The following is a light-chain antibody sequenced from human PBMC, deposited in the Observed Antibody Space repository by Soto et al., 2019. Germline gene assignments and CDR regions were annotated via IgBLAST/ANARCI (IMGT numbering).Light chain of an antibody. J-gene: IGKJ3*01. Sequence: QLTQSPSSLSASVGDRVTITCRASQDVSRYLAWYQQKAGKAPKLLIYGASTLQSGVASRFSGFGSGTGFTLTISSLQPEDFATYHCQQLQRTPFTFGPGTTVDV. CDR2: GAS. CDR1: QDVSRY. CDR3: QQLQRTPFT. V-gene: IGKV1-9*01.